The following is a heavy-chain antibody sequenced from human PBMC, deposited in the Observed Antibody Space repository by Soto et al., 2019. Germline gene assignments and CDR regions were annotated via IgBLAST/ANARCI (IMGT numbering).Heavy chain of an antibody. CDR2: IYPSDSDT. J-gene: IGHJ4*02. CDR3: ARGGGSPRTFDD. Sequence: GESLKISFQGSGSTFAGYWIAWVRQMPGNGLELMGIIYPSDSDTRYRPSFQGQVTISADKSISSAYLQWSSLRASDTAMYYCARGGGSPRTFDDWGQGTSVT. CDR1: GSTFAGYW. V-gene: IGHV5-51*01.